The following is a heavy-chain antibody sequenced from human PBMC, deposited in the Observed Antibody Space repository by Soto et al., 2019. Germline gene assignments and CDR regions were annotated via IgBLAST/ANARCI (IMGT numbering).Heavy chain of an antibody. CDR3: ARVLVPAAPTNWFDP. CDR1: GDSVSSNSAA. D-gene: IGHD2-2*01. J-gene: IGHJ5*02. Sequence: SQTLSLTCAISGDSVSSNSAAWNWIRQSPSRGLEWLGRTYYRSKWYNDYAVSVKSRITINPDTSKNQFSLRLNSVTPEDTAVYYCARVLVPAAPTNWFDPWGQGTLVTVSS. V-gene: IGHV6-1*01. CDR2: TYYRSKWYN.